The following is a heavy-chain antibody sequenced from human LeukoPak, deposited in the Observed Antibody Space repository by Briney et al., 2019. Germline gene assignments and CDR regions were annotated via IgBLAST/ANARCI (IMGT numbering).Heavy chain of an antibody. Sequence: SSETLSLTCTVSGGSITDYYWGWIRQPPGKGLEWIGYDYYSGSSNYNPSLKSRVTISVDTSKNQFSLKMSSVTAADTAVYYCAREEIRSWFDPWGQGTLVTVSS. CDR1: GGSITDYY. J-gene: IGHJ5*02. D-gene: IGHD5-24*01. V-gene: IGHV4-59*01. CDR3: AREEIRSWFDP. CDR2: DYYSGSS.